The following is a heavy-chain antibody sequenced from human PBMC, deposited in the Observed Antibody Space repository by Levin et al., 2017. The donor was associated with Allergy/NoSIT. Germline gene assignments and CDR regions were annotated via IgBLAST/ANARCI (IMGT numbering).Heavy chain of an antibody. J-gene: IGHJ4*02. CDR2: IKSKTDGGTT. CDR3: TTDLTDSSGWYYWDF. CDR1: GFTFSNAW. Sequence: GESLKISCAASGFTFSNAWMYWVRQAPGKGLEWVGRIKSKTDGGTTDYAAPVKGRFTIPRDDSKNTVYLQMNSLKTEDTAVYYCTTDLTDSSGWYYWDFWGQGTLVTVSS. D-gene: IGHD6-19*01. V-gene: IGHV3-15*07.